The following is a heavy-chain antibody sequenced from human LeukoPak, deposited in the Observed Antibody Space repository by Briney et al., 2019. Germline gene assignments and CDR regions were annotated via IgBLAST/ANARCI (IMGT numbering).Heavy chain of an antibody. CDR1: GFTFDDYA. J-gene: IGHJ2*01. Sequence: AGRSLRLSCAASGFTFDDYAMHWVRQAPGKGLEWVSGISWNSGSIGYADSVKGRFTTSRDNAKNSLYLQMNSLRAEDTALYYCAKGWTTVTTLDLWGRGTLVTVSS. D-gene: IGHD4-17*01. CDR3: AKGWTTVTTLDL. CDR2: ISWNSGSI. V-gene: IGHV3-9*01.